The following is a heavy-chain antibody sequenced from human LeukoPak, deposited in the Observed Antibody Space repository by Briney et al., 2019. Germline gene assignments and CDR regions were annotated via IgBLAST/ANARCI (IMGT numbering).Heavy chain of an antibody. Sequence: ASVKVSCKASGCTFTGYYMHWVRQAPGQGLEWMGWINPNSGGTNYAQKFQGRVTMTRDTSISTAYMELSRLRSDDTAVYYCARQALPLDTAMAGFDPWGQGTLVTVSS. V-gene: IGHV1-2*02. CDR3: ARQALPLDTAMAGFDP. J-gene: IGHJ5*02. CDR1: GCTFTGYY. D-gene: IGHD5-18*01. CDR2: INPNSGGT.